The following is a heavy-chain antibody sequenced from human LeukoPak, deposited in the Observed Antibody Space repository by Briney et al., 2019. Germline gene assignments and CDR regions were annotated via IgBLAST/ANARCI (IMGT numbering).Heavy chain of an antibody. CDR2: IYYSGST. CDR3: ARDRYMRGDAFDI. Sequence: SETLSLTCTVSGGSISSYYWSWIRQPPGKGLEWIGYIYYSGSTNYNPSLKSRVTTSVDTSKNQFSLKPSSVTAADTAVYYCARDRYMRGDAFDIWGQGTMVTVSS. D-gene: IGHD5-24*01. V-gene: IGHV4-59*01. J-gene: IGHJ3*02. CDR1: GGSISSYY.